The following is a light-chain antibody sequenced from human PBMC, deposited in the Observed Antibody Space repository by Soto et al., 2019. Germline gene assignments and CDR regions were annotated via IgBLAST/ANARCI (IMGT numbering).Light chain of an antibody. V-gene: IGKV3-15*01. Sequence: EMVMTQSPATLSVSPGERATLSCRASQSVSSNLAWYQQKPGQAPSLLIYGASTRATGVPARFRGSGSGTEFTLTISSLQSEDFAVYYCQQYNNWPLYTFGQGTKLEIK. CDR1: QSVSSN. CDR3: QQYNNWPLYT. J-gene: IGKJ2*01. CDR2: GAS.